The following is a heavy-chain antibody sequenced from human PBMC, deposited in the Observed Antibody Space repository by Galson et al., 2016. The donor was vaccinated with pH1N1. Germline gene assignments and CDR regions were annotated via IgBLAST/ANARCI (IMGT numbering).Heavy chain of an antibody. V-gene: IGHV3-74*01. Sequence: CATSGYTFSAFWMHWVRQVPGKGLVWVSRISSDGTETFYTDSVRGRFTISRDNAKNTLYLDMASLTTDDTAVYYCTRDGTDWSNNIDFWGQGTLVTVSS. CDR2: ISSDGTET. J-gene: IGHJ4*02. CDR3: TRDGTDWSNNIDF. CDR1: GYTFSAFW. D-gene: IGHD3-9*01.